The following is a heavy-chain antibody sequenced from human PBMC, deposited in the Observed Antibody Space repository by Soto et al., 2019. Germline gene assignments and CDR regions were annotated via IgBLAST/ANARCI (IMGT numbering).Heavy chain of an antibody. Sequence: ASVKFSCKASGNTFTNFGVTWVRQAPGQGLEWMGWISAYTDDPNYAQKFHGRVTMTIDTSTSTAYLDLRSLTSDDTAVYYCARVIPGAEAWFDPWGQGTLVTVSS. CDR2: ISAYTDDP. CDR3: ARVIPGAEAWFDP. CDR1: GNTFTNFG. D-gene: IGHD2-2*01. J-gene: IGHJ5*02. V-gene: IGHV1-18*01.